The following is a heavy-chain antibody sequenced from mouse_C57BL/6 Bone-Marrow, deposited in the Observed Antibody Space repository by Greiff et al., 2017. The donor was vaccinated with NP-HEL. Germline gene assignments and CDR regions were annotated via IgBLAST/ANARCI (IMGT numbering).Heavy chain of an antibody. CDR2: IHPSDSDT. V-gene: IGHV1-74*01. D-gene: IGHD2-1*01. Sequence: QVQLQQPGAELVKPGASVKVSCKASGYTFTSYWMHWVKQRPGQGLEWIGRIHPSDSDTNYNQKFKGKATLTVDKSSSTAYMQLSSLTSEDSAVYYCARGYGNYVLFAYWGQGTLVTVSA. CDR1: GYTFTSYW. J-gene: IGHJ3*01. CDR3: ARGYGNYVLFAY.